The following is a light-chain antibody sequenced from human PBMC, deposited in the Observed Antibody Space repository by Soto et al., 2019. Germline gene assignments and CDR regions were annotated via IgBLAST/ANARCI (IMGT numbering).Light chain of an antibody. CDR2: DAS. CDR3: QQRSSWPRT. J-gene: IGKJ1*01. V-gene: IGKV3-11*01. Sequence: EIVLTQSPSTLSLSAGERATLSCRASQSVSTYLAWFQQIPGQAPRLLMYDASNRATGIPARFSGSGYGTDFTLTISSLETEDFAIYYCQQRSSWPRTFGQGTKVDIK. CDR1: QSVSTY.